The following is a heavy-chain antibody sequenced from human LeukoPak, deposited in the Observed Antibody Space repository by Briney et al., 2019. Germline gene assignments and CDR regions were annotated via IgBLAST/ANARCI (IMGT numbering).Heavy chain of an antibody. V-gene: IGHV3-7*04. CDR2: IKQNGSKK. CDR1: GFPFSSYW. D-gene: IGHD5-24*01. J-gene: IGHJ4*02. CDR3: TRVGYIDEGIDY. Sequence: GGSLRLSCVASGFPFSSYWMTWVRQAPGKGLEWVANIKQNGSKKSYVDPVKGRFTISRDNAKNSLYLQMNSLRAEDTAIYYCTRVGYIDEGIDYWGQGTLVTVSS.